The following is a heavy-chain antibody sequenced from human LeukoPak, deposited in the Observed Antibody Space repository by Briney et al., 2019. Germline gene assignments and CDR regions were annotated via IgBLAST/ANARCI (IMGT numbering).Heavy chain of an antibody. CDR2: ISGHNGNT. J-gene: IGHJ3*02. CDR1: GYTFTSYG. D-gene: IGHD3-22*01. V-gene: IGHV1-18*01. Sequence: ASVKVSCKASGYTFTSYGLSWVRQAPGQGLEWMGWISGHNGNTNYALKLQGRVTMTTDTSTSTGCMELKSLRSDDTAVYYCARDSYYDSRGYYYHDAFDIWGQGTMVTVSS. CDR3: ARDSYYDSRGYYYHDAFDI.